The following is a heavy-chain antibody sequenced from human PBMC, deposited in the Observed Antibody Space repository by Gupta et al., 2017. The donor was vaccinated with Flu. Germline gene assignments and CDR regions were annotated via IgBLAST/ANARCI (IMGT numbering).Heavy chain of an antibody. CDR1: GFTFANAW. CDR3: TTKLVGSDRGAGDT. Sequence: GHLVESGGGLIKPGGSMTLSCAASGFTFANAWMTWVRQAPGKGLEWVGRSKGELDGGIKQDAAPGKGRFVISRDLSKKTFFLHMNKVREDETAVYFCTTKLVGSDRGAGDTWGQGTL. J-gene: IGHJ4*02. V-gene: IGHV3-15*01. CDR2: SKGELDGGIK. D-gene: IGHD3-16*02.